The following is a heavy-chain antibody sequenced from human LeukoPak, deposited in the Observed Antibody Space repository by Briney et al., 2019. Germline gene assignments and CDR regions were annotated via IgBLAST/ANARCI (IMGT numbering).Heavy chain of an antibody. CDR2: IKQDGSEK. CDR3: ARDIDYSSSY. D-gene: IGHD6-13*01. V-gene: IGHV3-7*01. Sequence: GGSLRLSCVASGFTFSSYWMHWVRQAPGKGLEWVANIKQDGSEKYYVDSVKGRFAISRDNAKNSLYLQMNSLRAEDTAVYYCARDIDYSSSYWGQGTLVTVSS. CDR1: GFTFSSYW. J-gene: IGHJ4*02.